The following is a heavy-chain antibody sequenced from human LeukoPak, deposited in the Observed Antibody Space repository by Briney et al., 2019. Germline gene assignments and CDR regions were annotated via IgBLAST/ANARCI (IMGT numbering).Heavy chain of an antibody. V-gene: IGHV4-59*08. Sequence: SETLSHTCTVSGGSISSYYWSWIRQPPGKGLEWIGYIYYSGSTNYNPSLKSRVTISVDTSKNQFSLKLSSVTAADTAVYYCVGPYDSSGYYLGYWGQGTLVTVSS. J-gene: IGHJ4*02. CDR2: IYYSGST. CDR1: GGSISSYY. CDR3: VGPYDSSGYYLGY. D-gene: IGHD3-22*01.